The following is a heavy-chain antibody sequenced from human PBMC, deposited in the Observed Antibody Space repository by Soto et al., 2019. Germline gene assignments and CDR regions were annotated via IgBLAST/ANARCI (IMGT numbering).Heavy chain of an antibody. V-gene: IGHV3-72*01. CDR1: GFTFSDHY. D-gene: IGHD3-10*01. J-gene: IGHJ4*02. Sequence: EVQLVESGGGLVQPGGSLRLSCAASGFTFSDHYMDWVRQAPGKGLEWVGRTRNKANSYTTEYAASVKGRFTISRDDSKNSLYLQMNSLKTADTAVYYCARCLYGSGSYYNDYWGQGTLVTVSS. CDR2: TRNKANSYTT. CDR3: ARCLYGSGSYYNDY.